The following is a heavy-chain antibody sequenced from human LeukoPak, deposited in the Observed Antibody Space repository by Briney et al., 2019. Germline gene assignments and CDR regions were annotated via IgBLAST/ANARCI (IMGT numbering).Heavy chain of an antibody. J-gene: IGHJ4*02. Sequence: PSETLSLTCTVSGGSISSSSYYWGWIRQPPGKGLEWIGSIYYSGSTHYNPSLKSRVTISVDTSKNQFSLKLSSVTAADTAVYYCARQMSSGWYPYYFDYWGQGTLVTVSS. CDR3: ARQMSSGWYPYYFDY. V-gene: IGHV4-39*01. CDR1: GGSISSSSYY. CDR2: IYYSGST. D-gene: IGHD6-19*01.